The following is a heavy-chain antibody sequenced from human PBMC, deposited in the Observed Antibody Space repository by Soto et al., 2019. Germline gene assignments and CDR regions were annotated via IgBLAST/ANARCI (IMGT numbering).Heavy chain of an antibody. Sequence: QVQLVQSGAEVKKPGSSVKVSCKASGGTFNVYTIIWVRQAPGQGLEWMGRIIPILAITNYAQRFQGRVTITADTSTSTAYMELSSLTSEDTAVYYCALGSWSGETFDIWGQGNLVTVAS. CDR1: GGTFNVYT. D-gene: IGHD6-13*01. CDR3: ALGSWSGETFDI. CDR2: IIPILAIT. J-gene: IGHJ3*02. V-gene: IGHV1-69*02.